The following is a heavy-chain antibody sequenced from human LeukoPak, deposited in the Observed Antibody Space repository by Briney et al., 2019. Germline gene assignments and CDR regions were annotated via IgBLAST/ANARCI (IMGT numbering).Heavy chain of an antibody. Sequence: PSETLFLTCTVSGGSISSYYWSWIRQPPGKGLEWIGYIYYSGSTNYNPSLRSRVTISVDTSKNQFSLKLSSVTAADTAVYYCARLTEGKELDYWGQGTLVTVSS. CDR3: ARLTEGKELDY. V-gene: IGHV4-59*01. J-gene: IGHJ4*02. CDR2: IYYSGST. D-gene: IGHD3-9*01. CDR1: GGSISSYY.